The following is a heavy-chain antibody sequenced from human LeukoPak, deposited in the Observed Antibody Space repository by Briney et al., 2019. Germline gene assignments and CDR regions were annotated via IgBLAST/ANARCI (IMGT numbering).Heavy chain of an antibody. Sequence: PGGSLRLSCAASGFTFSSYGMSWVRQAPGKGLEWVSAISGSGGSTYYADSVKGRFTISRDNSKNTLYLQMNSLRAEDTAVYYCAKDQKWELGPMDVWGKGTTVTISS. CDR3: AKDQKWELGPMDV. V-gene: IGHV3-23*01. J-gene: IGHJ6*03. CDR1: GFTFSSYG. D-gene: IGHD1-26*01. CDR2: ISGSGGST.